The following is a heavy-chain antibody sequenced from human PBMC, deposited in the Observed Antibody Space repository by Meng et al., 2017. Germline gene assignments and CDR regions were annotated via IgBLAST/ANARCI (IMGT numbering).Heavy chain of an antibody. V-gene: IGHV1-18*01. CDR3: ATQNLTYDTSGYSVWDYYYYYGMDV. Sequence: ASVKVSCKASGYTFTSYGISWVRQAPGQGLEWMGWISAYNGNTNYAQKLQGRVTMTTDTSTSTAYMELRSLRSDDTAVYYCATQNLTYDTSGYSVWDYYYYYGMDVWGQGTTVNVAS. D-gene: IGHD3-22*01. J-gene: IGHJ6*02. CDR2: ISAYNGNT. CDR1: GYTFTSYG.